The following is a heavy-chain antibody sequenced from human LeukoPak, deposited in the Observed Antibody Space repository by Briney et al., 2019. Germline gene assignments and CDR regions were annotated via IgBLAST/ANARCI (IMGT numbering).Heavy chain of an antibody. CDR2: ISGSGGST. Sequence: GGSLRLSCAASGFTFSSYGMSWVRQAPGKGLEWVSAISGSGGSTYYADSVKGRFTISRDNSKNTLYLQMNSLRAEDTAVYYCAKNLWFGELPLPFDYWGQGTLVTVSS. CDR3: AKNLWFGELPLPFDY. J-gene: IGHJ4*02. CDR1: GFTFSSYG. D-gene: IGHD3-10*01. V-gene: IGHV3-23*01.